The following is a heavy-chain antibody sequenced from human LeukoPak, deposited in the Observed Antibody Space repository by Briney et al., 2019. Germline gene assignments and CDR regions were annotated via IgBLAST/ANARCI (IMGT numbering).Heavy chain of an antibody. Sequence: ASVKVSCKASGYTFTGYYMHWVRQAPGQGLEWMGWINPNSGGTNYAQKFQGRVTMTRDTSTSTAYMELSRLRADDTAVYYCARGAWLWPTPPPEDVGYWGQGTLVTVSS. CDR2: INPNSGGT. CDR1: GYTFTGYY. J-gene: IGHJ4*02. D-gene: IGHD5-18*01. V-gene: IGHV1-2*02. CDR3: ARGAWLWPTPPPEDVGY.